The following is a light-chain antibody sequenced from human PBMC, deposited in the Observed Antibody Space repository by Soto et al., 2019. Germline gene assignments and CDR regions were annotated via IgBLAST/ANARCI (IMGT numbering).Light chain of an antibody. J-gene: IGKJ2*01. CDR1: QTVHSSF. CDR2: GTS. CDR3: QQHGGSPPYT. Sequence: EVVLTQSPGTLSLSPGDRATVSCRASQTVHSSFFAWYQQKGGQAPRLLIYGTSNRSAGIPDRFSGHGSGTDFTLTIDALGPEDFAIYFYQQHGGSPPYTFGRGT. V-gene: IGKV3-20*01.